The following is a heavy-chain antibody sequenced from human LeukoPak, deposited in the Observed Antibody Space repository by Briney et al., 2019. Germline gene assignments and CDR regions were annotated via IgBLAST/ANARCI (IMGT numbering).Heavy chain of an antibody. J-gene: IGHJ5*02. Sequence: GASVKVSCKASGYTFTSYHIHWVRQATGQGLAWMGWMNPNSGNTGYAQKFQGRVTMTRNTSISTAYMELRSLRSEDTAVYYCARVRPAASQRRGNWFDPWGQGTLVTVSS. CDR3: ARVRPAASQRRGNWFDP. D-gene: IGHD2-2*01. CDR2: MNPNSGNT. V-gene: IGHV1-8*01. CDR1: GYTFTSYH.